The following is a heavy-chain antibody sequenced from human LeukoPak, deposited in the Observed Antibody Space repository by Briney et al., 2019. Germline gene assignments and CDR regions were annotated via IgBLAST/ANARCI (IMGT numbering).Heavy chain of an antibody. CDR3: ARDGGHTGDDAFDI. CDR1: GFTLRDYY. J-gene: IGHJ3*02. V-gene: IGHV3-11*01. D-gene: IGHD3-16*01. CDR2: ISSSCSTI. Sequence: PGGSLRLSCAASGFTLRDYYISWIRQPPAKGLEWVSHISSSCSTIYYADSAKGRLPNSRDNAKNSLHLQMNSLIAGDTAVVLFARDGGHTGDDAFDIWGQGTMVTVSS.